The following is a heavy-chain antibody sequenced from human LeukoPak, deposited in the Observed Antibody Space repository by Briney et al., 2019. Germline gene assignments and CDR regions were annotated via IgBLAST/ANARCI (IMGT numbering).Heavy chain of an antibody. CDR1: GGSFSGYY. Sequence: PSETLSLTCAVYGGSFSGYYWSWIRQPPGKGLEWIGEINHSGSTNYNPSLKSRVAISVDTSKNQFPLKLSSVTAADTAVYYCARRRDPQTWIQLWLLGAFDIWGQGTMVTVSS. CDR3: ARRRDPQTWIQLWLLGAFDI. J-gene: IGHJ3*02. D-gene: IGHD5-18*01. CDR2: INHSGST. V-gene: IGHV4-34*01.